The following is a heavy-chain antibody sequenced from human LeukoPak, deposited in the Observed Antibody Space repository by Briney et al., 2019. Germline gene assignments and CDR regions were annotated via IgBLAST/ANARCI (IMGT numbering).Heavy chain of an antibody. CDR2: ISAYNGNT. V-gene: IGHV1-18*01. Sequence: ASVKLSCKASVYTFISYGISLVRQAPAQGLEWMGWISAYNGNTNYAQKLQGRVTMTTDTSTSTAYMELRSLRSDDTAVYYCARGIGSGSHRYFNRWRRGTLVAVSS. CDR3: ARGIGSGSHRYFNR. CDR1: VYTFISYG. D-gene: IGHD3-10*01. J-gene: IGHJ2*01.